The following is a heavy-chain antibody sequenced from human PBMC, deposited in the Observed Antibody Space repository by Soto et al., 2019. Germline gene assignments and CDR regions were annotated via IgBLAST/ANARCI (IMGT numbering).Heavy chain of an antibody. Sequence: QVQLQESGPGLVKPSGTLSLTCAVSGDSVSSPYYWCWVRQPPGKGLEWIGEVFHTGTTSYNPSLRRRVTRSMDKSINQFSLDLSSVTAADTAVYYCARSAGWYAIHAWGPGTLVIVSS. CDR3: ARSAGWYAIHA. V-gene: IGHV4-4*02. CDR1: GDSVSSPYY. D-gene: IGHD6-19*01. CDR2: VFHTGTT. J-gene: IGHJ5*02.